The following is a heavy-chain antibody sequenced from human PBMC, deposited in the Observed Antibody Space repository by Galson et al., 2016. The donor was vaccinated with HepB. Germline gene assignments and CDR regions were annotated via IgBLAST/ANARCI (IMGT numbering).Heavy chain of an antibody. J-gene: IGHJ5*02. CDR1: GYTFTEHT. CDR2: IDIGNGNT. V-gene: IGHV1-3*04. CDR3: ARTYYDYWSGYSRDNDWFDP. D-gene: IGHD3-3*01. Sequence: SVKVSCKASGYTFTEHTMHWVRQAPGQRLEWMGWIDIGNGNTKYSHKFQGRVTFTADTSATTAYMEVTSLRSEDTAVYYCARTYYDYWSGYSRDNDWFDPWGKGTLVTVSS.